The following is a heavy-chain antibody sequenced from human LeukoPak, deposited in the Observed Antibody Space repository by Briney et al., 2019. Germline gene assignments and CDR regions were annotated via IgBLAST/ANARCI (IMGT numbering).Heavy chain of an antibody. CDR1: GFTFSSYG. J-gene: IGHJ6*03. Sequence: GGSLRLSCAASGFTFSSYGMSWVRQAPGKGLEWVAVISYDGSNKYYADSVKGRFTISRDNAKNSLYLQMNSLRAEDTAVYYCAREVGGGYYYMDVWGKGTTVTISS. V-gene: IGHV3-30*03. CDR2: ISYDGSNK. CDR3: AREVGGGYYYMDV. D-gene: IGHD4-23*01.